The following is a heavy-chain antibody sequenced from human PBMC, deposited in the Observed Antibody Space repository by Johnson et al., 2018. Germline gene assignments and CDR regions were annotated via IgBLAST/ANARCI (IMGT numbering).Heavy chain of an antibody. V-gene: IGHV3-21*01. J-gene: IGHJ6*03. CDR3: ARNYDYGDYYYYMDV. D-gene: IGHD4-17*01. CDR1: GFTFSSYS. Sequence: VQLVQSGGGLVKPGGSLRLSCAASGFTFSSYSINWVRPAPGKGLEWVSSISSSTSYIYYADSVKGRFTISRDNAKNSLYLQMNSPRAEDTAVYYCARNYDYGDYYYYMDVWGKGTTVTVSS. CDR2: ISSSTSYI.